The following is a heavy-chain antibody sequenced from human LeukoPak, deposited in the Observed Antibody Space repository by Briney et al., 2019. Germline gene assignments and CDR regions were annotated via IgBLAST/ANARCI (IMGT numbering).Heavy chain of an antibody. CDR2: ISSSGNTI. CDR3: ARSRAVAGNNYFPP. J-gene: IGHJ5*02. D-gene: IGHD6-19*01. CDR1: GFTFSSYE. Sequence: GGSLRLSCAASGFTFSSYEMNWVRQAPGKGLEWVSYISSSGNTIYYADSVKGRFTISRDNAKNSLYLQMNSLRAEDAAVYYCARSRAVAGNNYFPPWGQGTLVTVSS. V-gene: IGHV3-48*03.